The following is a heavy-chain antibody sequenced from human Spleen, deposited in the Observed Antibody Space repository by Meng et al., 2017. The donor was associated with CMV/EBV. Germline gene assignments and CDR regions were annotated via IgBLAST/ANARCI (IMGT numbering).Heavy chain of an antibody. V-gene: IGHV3-33*03. Sequence: ACGFTFNRYGMHWVRQAPGKGLEWVAVIWNDGSNKYYADSVKGRFTISRDNSENTLYLQMNSLRAEDTAVYYCAKDPYSSGLNWFDPWGQGTLVTVSS. CDR1: GFTFNRYG. CDR2: IWNDGSNK. CDR3: AKDPYSSGLNWFDP. J-gene: IGHJ5*02. D-gene: IGHD6-19*01.